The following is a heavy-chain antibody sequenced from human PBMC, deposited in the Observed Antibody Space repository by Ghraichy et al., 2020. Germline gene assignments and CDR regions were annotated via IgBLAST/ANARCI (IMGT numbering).Heavy chain of an antibody. Sequence: SQTLSLTCTVSGDSVNSKIHYWTWFRQPAGKSLEFLGYIDYSGGTKYSPSLRGRVTIVLDTSKNNFSLKLRSVAAADTAVYYCARGGFWNYFDYWGPGTLVTVSS. CDR3: ARGGFWNYFDY. J-gene: IGHJ4*02. D-gene: IGHD1-1*01. CDR2: IDYSGGT. CDR1: GDSVNSKIHY. V-gene: IGHV4-61*03.